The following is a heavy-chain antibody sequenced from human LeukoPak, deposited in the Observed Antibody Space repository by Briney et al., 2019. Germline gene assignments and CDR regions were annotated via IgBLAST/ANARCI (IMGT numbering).Heavy chain of an antibody. D-gene: IGHD1-14*01. Sequence: GGSLRLSCAASGFTFSSYWMSWVRQAPGKGLEWVAAIGSSGSTYHADSVKGRFTISRDNSKSTLYLQMSSLRAEDTAVYYCARGTSWMSPYYYMDVWGTGTTVTVSS. CDR1: GFTFSSYW. J-gene: IGHJ6*03. CDR2: IGSSGST. CDR3: ARGTSWMSPYYYMDV. V-gene: IGHV3-23*01.